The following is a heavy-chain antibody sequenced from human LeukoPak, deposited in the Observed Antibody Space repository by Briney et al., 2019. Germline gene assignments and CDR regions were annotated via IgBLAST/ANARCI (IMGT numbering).Heavy chain of an antibody. Sequence: SSETLSLTCADSGYSISSGYYWGWIRQPPGKGLQWIGSIYHSGSTYYNPSLKSRVTISVDTSKNQLSLKLSSVTAADTAVYYCTRGGAYKPFDYWGQGTLVTVSS. J-gene: IGHJ4*02. CDR2: IYHSGST. CDR3: TRGGAYKPFDY. V-gene: IGHV4-38-2*01. CDR1: GYSISSGYY. D-gene: IGHD5-24*01.